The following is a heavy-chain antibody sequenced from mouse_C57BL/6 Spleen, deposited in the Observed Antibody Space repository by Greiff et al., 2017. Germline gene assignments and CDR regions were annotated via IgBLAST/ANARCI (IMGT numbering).Heavy chain of an antibody. CDR3: ARADDPGSIAMDY. D-gene: IGHD2-3*01. Sequence: VQLQQSGPGLVKPSQSLSLTCSVTGYSITSGYYWNWIRQFPGNKLEWMGYISYDGSNNYNPSLKNRISITRDTSKNQFFLKLNSVTTEDTATYYCARADDPGSIAMDYWGQGTSVTVSS. J-gene: IGHJ4*01. CDR2: ISYDGSN. V-gene: IGHV3-6*01. CDR1: GYSITSGYY.